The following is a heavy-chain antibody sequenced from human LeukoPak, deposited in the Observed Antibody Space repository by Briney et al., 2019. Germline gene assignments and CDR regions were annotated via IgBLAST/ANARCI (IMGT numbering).Heavy chain of an antibody. CDR2: IYSGGST. Sequence: GGSLRLSCAASGFTVSSNYMSWVRQAPGKGLERVSVIYSGGSTYYADSVKGRFTISRDNSKNTLYLQMNSLRAEDTAVYYCARDLANPGFDYWGQGTLVTVSS. J-gene: IGHJ4*02. V-gene: IGHV3-66*01. D-gene: IGHD1-14*01. CDR1: GFTVSSNY. CDR3: ARDLANPGFDY.